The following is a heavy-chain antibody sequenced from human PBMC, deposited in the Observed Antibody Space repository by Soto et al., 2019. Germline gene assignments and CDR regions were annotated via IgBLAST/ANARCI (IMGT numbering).Heavy chain of an antibody. D-gene: IGHD3-16*02. CDR1: GGSISSGGYS. Sequence: QLQLQESGSGLVKPSQTLSLTCAVSGGSISSGGYSWRWIRQPPGKVLEWIGYIYHSGSTYYNPSLNSRVTISADRAKIQFSLKLSAVTAADTAVYYCARGGDDYVWGSYRLKYFDYWGQGTLVTVSS. V-gene: IGHV4-30-2*01. J-gene: IGHJ4*02. CDR2: IYHSGST. CDR3: ARGGDDYVWGSYRLKYFDY.